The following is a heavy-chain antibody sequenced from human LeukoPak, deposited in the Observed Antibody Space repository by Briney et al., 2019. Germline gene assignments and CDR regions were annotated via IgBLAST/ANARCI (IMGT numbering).Heavy chain of an antibody. CDR1: GYSFHGYD. V-gene: IGHV1-3*01. CDR3: ARSGLYSSSWRTSDF. Sequence: ASVKVSCKASGYSFHGYDLQWLRQAPGQRLEWMGWISGHNGDTRYSQKFQDRITLTRDTSASTGYMELTSLTSEDTAVYYCARSGLYSSSWRTSDFWGRGTLVTVSS. J-gene: IGHJ4*02. CDR2: ISGHNGDT. D-gene: IGHD6-19*01.